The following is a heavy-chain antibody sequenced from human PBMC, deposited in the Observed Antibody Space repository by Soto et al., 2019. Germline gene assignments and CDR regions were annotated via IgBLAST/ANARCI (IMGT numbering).Heavy chain of an antibody. J-gene: IGHJ6*02. CDR1: GFTFSIYS. Sequence: QPGGSLRLSCAASGFTFSIYSMNWVRQAPGKGLEWVSQTGGARSSTIYYADSVKGRFTISRDNAKNSLYLQMNSLRDEDTAVYYCARDFGYDDVWGQGTTVTVSS. CDR3: ARDFGYDDV. D-gene: IGHD3-22*01. V-gene: IGHV3-48*02. CDR2: TGGARSSTI.